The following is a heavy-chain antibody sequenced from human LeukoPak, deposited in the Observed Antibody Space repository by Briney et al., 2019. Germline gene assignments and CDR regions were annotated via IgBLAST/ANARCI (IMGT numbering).Heavy chain of an antibody. Sequence: GASVKVSCKASGYTFTGYYMHWVRQAPGQGLEWMGWINPNSGGTNYAQKFQGRVTMTRDTSISTAYMELSRLRSEDTAVYYCARAGRYSYYYYYYGMDVWGQGTTVTVSS. CDR1: GYTFTGYY. V-gene: IGHV1-2*02. D-gene: IGHD3-10*01. CDR3: ARAGRYSYYYYYYGMDV. J-gene: IGHJ6*02. CDR2: INPNSGGT.